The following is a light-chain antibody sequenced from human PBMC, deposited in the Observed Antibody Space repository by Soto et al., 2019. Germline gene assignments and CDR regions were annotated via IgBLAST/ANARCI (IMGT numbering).Light chain of an antibody. V-gene: IGKV1-5*01. CDR1: QSISNR. Sequence: DIQMTQSPSTLSASVGDGVTITCRASQSISNRLAWYQQRPGKAPKYLIYDASTLDSGVPSRFSGSGSGTDFTLTISSLEPEDFAIYYCQQRGSWPWTFGQGTKVDI. J-gene: IGKJ1*01. CDR3: QQRGSWPWT. CDR2: DAS.